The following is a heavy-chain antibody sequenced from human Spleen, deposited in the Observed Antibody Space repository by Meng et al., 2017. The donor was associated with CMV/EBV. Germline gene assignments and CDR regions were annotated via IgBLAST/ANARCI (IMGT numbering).Heavy chain of an antibody. J-gene: IGHJ4*02. V-gene: IGHV4-39*01. CDR3: ATRFLEWFQFDY. CDR2: IYHSGNT. Sequence: SETLSLTCTISGGSISSSSDYWGWIRQPPGKGLDWIGSIYHSGNTYYSPSLKSRVIISVDTSKNQFSLKLSSVTAADTAVYYCATRFLEWFQFDYWGQGTLVTVSS. D-gene: IGHD3-3*01. CDR1: GGSISSSSDY.